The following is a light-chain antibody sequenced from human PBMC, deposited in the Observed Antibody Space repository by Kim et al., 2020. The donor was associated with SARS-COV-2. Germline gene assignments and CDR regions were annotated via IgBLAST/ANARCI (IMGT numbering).Light chain of an antibody. V-gene: IGKV3-20*01. J-gene: IGKJ1*01. CDR3: QHYGSSSGT. Sequence: YPGNRATLSCRASQSITRNYLPWYQQKGGQAPRLLIHSASSRATGIPDRISGSGSGTDFTLTISRLEPEDFAVYYCQHYGSSSGTFGPGTKVEIK. CDR1: QSITRNY. CDR2: SAS.